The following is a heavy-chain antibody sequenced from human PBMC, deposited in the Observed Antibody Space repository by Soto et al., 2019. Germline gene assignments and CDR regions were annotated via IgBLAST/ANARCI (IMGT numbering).Heavy chain of an antibody. J-gene: IGHJ5*02. CDR2: IKSKTDGGTT. V-gene: IGHV3-15*01. D-gene: IGHD3-16*02. CDR1: GFTFSNAW. CDR3: TTEDYDYVWGSYRYNWFDP. Sequence: EVQLVESGGGLVKPGGSLRLSCAASGFTFSNAWMSWVRQAPGKGLEWVGRIKSKTDGGTTDYAAPVKGRFTISRDDLKNTVYLQMNRLKTEDTAVYYCTTEDYDYVWGSYRYNWFDPWGQGTLVTVSS.